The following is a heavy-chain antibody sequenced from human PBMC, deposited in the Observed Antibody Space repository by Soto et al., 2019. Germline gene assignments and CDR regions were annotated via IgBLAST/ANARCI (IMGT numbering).Heavy chain of an antibody. V-gene: IGHV5-51*01. J-gene: IGHJ6*02. D-gene: IGHD3-10*01. CDR2: IYPGDSDT. CDR1: GYSFTSYW. CDR3: ARYMVRGVYYYYGMDV. Sequence: GESLKISCKGSGYSFTSYWIGWVRQMPGKGLEWMGIIYPGDSDTRYSPSFQGQVTISADKSISTAYLQWSSLKASDTAMYYCARYMVRGVYYYYGMDVWGRGTTVTVSS.